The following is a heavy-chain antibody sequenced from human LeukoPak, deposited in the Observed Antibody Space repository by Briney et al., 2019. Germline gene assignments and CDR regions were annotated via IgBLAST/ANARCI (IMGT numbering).Heavy chain of an antibody. CDR2: ISGSGGST. J-gene: IGHJ4*02. CDR1: GFTFSSYA. Sequence: GGSLGLSCAASGFTFSSYAMSWVRQAPGKGLEWVSAISGSGGSTYYADSVKGRFTISRDNSKNTLYLQMNSLRAEDTAVYYCARGGYGDYEEFDYWGQGTLVTVSS. CDR3: ARGGYGDYEEFDY. D-gene: IGHD4-17*01. V-gene: IGHV3-23*01.